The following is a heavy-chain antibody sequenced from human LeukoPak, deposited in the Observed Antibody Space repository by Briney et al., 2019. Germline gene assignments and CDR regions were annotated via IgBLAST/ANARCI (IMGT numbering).Heavy chain of an antibody. V-gene: IGHV1-18*01. D-gene: IGHD3-10*01. CDR2: ISSYNGNT. Sequence: ASVKVSCKASGYTFTSYGISWVRQAPGQGLEWMGWISSYNGNTNYAQKLQGRVTMTTDTSTSTAYMEVRSLRSDDTAVYYCARDGGGFGELPFDYWGQGTLVTVSS. J-gene: IGHJ4*02. CDR1: GYTFTSYG. CDR3: ARDGGGFGELPFDY.